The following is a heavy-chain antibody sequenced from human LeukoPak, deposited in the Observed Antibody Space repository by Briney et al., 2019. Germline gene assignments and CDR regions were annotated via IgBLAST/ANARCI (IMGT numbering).Heavy chain of an antibody. CDR1: GFTFSSYE. J-gene: IGHJ4*02. V-gene: IGHV3-48*03. CDR2: ISSSGSTI. Sequence: GGSLRLSCAASGFTFSSYEMNWVRQAPGKGLEWVSYISSSGSTIYYADSVKGRFTISRDNAKNSLYLQMNSLRTEDTAVYYCARDQDYFDYWGQGTLVTVSS. CDR3: ARDQDYFDY.